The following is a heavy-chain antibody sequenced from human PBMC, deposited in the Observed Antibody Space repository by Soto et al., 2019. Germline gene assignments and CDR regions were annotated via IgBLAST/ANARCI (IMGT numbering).Heavy chain of an antibody. V-gene: IGHV3-33*01. CDR1: GFTFSSYG. CDR3: ARDGRDIVVVVAATPHDAFDI. D-gene: IGHD2-15*01. J-gene: IGHJ3*02. CDR2: IWYDGSNK. Sequence: PGGPLRLSCAASGFTFSSYGLHWVRQAPGKGLEWVAVIWYDGSNKYYADSVKGRFTISRDNSKNTLYLQMNSLRAEDTAVYYCARDGRDIVVVVAATPHDAFDIWGQGTMVTVSS.